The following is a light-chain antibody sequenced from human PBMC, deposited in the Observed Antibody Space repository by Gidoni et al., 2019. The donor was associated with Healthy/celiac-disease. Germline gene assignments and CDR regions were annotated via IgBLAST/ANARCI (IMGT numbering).Light chain of an antibody. V-gene: IGLV2-11*01. Sequence: QSALTQPRSVSGSPGQSVTISCTGTSSDVGGYKYVSWYQQHPGKVPKLMIYDVNKRPSGVPDRVSGSKSGNTASLTISGLQAEDEADYYCCSYAGSYTWVFGGGTKLTVL. CDR2: DVN. CDR1: SSDVGGYKY. CDR3: CSYAGSYTWV. J-gene: IGLJ3*02.